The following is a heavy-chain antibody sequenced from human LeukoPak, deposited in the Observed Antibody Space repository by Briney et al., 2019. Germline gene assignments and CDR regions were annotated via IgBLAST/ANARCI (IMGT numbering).Heavy chain of an antibody. D-gene: IGHD4-17*01. CDR1: RGSLCSGSYY. CDR3: VRMNDYGDSYYMDV. Sequence: SQTLSLTCTVPRGSLCSGSYYWGWIRQHPGKGLEWIGYIHNTGKTDYNPSLKSRIIISLDTSKNRFSLRLSSVTAADTALYYCVRMNDYGDSYYMDVWGKGTTVTVSS. V-gene: IGHV4-31*03. CDR2: IHNTGKT. J-gene: IGHJ6*03.